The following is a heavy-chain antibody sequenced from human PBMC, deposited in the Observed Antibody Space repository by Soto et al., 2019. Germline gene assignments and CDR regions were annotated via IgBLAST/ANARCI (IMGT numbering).Heavy chain of an antibody. CDR2: IIPTFGTA. Sequence: QAQLVQSGAEVKKPGSSEKVSCKASGGTFSSYAISWVRQAPGQGLEWMGGIIPTFGTANYAQKFQGRVTITAHESTSRAYMELSSLSSEDTAVYYCARGGRVDTLYYFDYWGQGALVTVSS. D-gene: IGHD5-18*01. V-gene: IGHV1-69*01. J-gene: IGHJ4*02. CDR3: ARGGRVDTLYYFDY. CDR1: GGTFSSYA.